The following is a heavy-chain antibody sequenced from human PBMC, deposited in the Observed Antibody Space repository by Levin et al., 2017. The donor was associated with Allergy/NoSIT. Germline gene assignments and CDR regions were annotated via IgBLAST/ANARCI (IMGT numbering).Heavy chain of an antibody. J-gene: IGHJ3*02. V-gene: IGHV3-11*01. CDR2: ISSSGRTI. D-gene: IGHD6-13*01. CDR3: AGDGLGAAVGIGAFDI. CDR1: GFTFSDYY. Sequence: SGGSLRLSCAASGFTFSDYYMSWIRQAPGKGLEWVSYISSSGRTIYYADSVKGRFTISRDNAKNSLYLQMNSLRAEDTAVYYCAGDGLGAAVGIGAFDIWGQGTMVTVSS.